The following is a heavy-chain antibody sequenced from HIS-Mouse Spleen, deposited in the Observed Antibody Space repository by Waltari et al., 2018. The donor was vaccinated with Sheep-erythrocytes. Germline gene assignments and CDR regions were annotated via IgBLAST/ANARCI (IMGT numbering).Heavy chain of an antibody. D-gene: IGHD6-6*01. CDR3: ARGVAARRSDAFDI. Sequence: QLQLQESGPGLVKPSETLSLTCTVSGGSISSSSYYWGWIRQPPGKGLEWIGSIYYSGGTSSNPSLKSRVTISVDTSKNQFSLKLSSVTAADTAVYYCARGVAARRSDAFDIWGQGTMVTVSS. CDR2: IYYSGGT. CDR1: GGSISSSSYY. J-gene: IGHJ3*02. V-gene: IGHV4-39*07.